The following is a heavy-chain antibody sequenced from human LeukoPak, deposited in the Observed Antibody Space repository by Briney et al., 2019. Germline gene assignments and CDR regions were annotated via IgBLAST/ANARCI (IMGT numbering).Heavy chain of an antibody. D-gene: IGHD5-18*01. J-gene: IGHJ5*02. CDR3: TRPSPGYSYGQA. V-gene: IGHV3-73*01. CDR2: IRSKANSYAT. Sequence: GGCLRLSCGRSGFTVSGSAMHWVRQASGKGLEWVGRIRSKANSYATAYAASVKGRFTISRDDSKNTAYLQMNSLKTEDTAVYYCTRPSPGYSYGQAWGQGTLVTVSS. CDR1: GFTVSGSA.